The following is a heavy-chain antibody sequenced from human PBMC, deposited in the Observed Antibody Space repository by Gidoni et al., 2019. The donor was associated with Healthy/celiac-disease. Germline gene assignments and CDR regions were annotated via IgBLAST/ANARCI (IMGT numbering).Heavy chain of an antibody. D-gene: IGHD6-13*01. CDR1: GFTFSSCG. V-gene: IGHV3-30*18. CDR3: AKGGAGKKIAAAGYYFDY. Sequence: QAQLVASGGGVVQPGGSLRFSCAAPGFTFSSCGMPWVRQAPGKGLGWVAVISYDGSNKYYADSVKGRFTISRDNSKNTLYLQMNSLRAEDTAVYYCAKGGAGKKIAAAGYYFDYWGQGTLVTVSS. J-gene: IGHJ4*02. CDR2: ISYDGSNK.